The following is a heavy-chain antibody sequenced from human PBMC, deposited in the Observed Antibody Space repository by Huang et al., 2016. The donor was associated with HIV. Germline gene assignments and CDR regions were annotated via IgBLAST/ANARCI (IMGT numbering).Heavy chain of an antibody. Sequence: QVQLVQSGAEVKKPGTSVKVSCKTSGYTFSSHALHWLRQAPGQRPEWMGWSNGGNGDTKDSQKFQGRVTITSDTSANIGDMGLNSLLSEDTAVYCCARGPLDILRHFDFWGQGSLVTVSS. D-gene: IGHD3-3*01. CDR3: ARGPLDILRHFDF. J-gene: IGHJ4*02. CDR2: SNGGNGDT. CDR1: GYTFSSHA. V-gene: IGHV1-3*01.